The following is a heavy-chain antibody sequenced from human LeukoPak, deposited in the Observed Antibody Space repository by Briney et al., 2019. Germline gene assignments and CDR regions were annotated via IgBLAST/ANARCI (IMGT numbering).Heavy chain of an antibody. D-gene: IGHD5-18*01. CDR3: ARVSRDDTAMTYSNYYYYMDV. V-gene: IGHV1-18*01. CDR2: ISAYNGNT. CDR1: GYTFTSYG. Sequence: ASVKVSCKASGYTFTSYGISWVRQAPGQGLEWMGWISAYNGNTNYAQKLQGRVTMTTDTSTSTAYMELRSLRSDDTAVYYCARVSRDDTAMTYSNYYYYMDVWGKGTTVTVSS. J-gene: IGHJ6*03.